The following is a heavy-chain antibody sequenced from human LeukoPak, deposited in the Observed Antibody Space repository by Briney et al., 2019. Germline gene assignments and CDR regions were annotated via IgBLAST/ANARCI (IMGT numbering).Heavy chain of an antibody. J-gene: IGHJ4*02. CDR2: ISWNSGSI. Sequence: LRLSCAASGFTFDDYAMHWVRQAPGKGLEWVSGISWNSGSIGYADSVKGRFTISRDNAKNSLYLQMNSLRAEDTALYYCAKAPTRDTAMVYFDYWGQGTLVTVSS. CDR1: GFTFDDYA. D-gene: IGHD5-18*01. CDR3: AKAPTRDTAMVYFDY. V-gene: IGHV3-9*01.